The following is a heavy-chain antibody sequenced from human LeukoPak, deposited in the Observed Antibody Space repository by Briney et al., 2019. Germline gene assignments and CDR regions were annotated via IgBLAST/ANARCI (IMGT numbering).Heavy chain of an antibody. Sequence: SQTLSLTCTVSGASISSISSSNYYGSWIRQPPGKGLEWIGYINYSGSTNYNPSLKSRVTISADTSKNQFSLKLSSVTAADTAVYYCAIGYYGPGSYYGPDAFDISGQGTMVTVSS. CDR1: GASISSISSSNYY. CDR2: INYSGST. CDR3: AIGYYGPGSYYGPDAFDI. D-gene: IGHD3-10*01. J-gene: IGHJ3*02. V-gene: IGHV4-30-4*01.